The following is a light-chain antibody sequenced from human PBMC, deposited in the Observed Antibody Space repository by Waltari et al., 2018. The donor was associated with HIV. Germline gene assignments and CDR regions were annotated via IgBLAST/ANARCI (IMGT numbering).Light chain of an antibody. V-gene: IGLV3-1*01. CDR1: KLGAKF. CDR3: QAWDNITAI. CDR2: QDN. Sequence: SYELTQPPSVSVSPGQTDSITCSGPKLGAKFASWYQQKPGQSPVMVSYQDNERPSVIPERFSGSNSGNTATLTISGTQALDEADYFCQAWDNITAIFGGGTKLTVL. J-gene: IGLJ2*01.